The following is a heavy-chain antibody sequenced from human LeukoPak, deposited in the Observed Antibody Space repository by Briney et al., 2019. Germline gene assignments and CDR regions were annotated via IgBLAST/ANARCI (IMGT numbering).Heavy chain of an antibody. CDR1: GFTFSSYS. Sequence: PGGSLRLSCAASGFTFSSYSMNWVRQAPGKGLEWVSSISSSSSYIYYADSVKGRFTISRDNAKNSPYLQMNSLRAEDTAVYYCARSGKYCGGDCYPAEYFQHWGQGTLVTVSS. V-gene: IGHV3-21*01. CDR3: ARSGKYCGGDCYPAEYFQH. D-gene: IGHD2-21*02. CDR2: ISSSSSYI. J-gene: IGHJ1*01.